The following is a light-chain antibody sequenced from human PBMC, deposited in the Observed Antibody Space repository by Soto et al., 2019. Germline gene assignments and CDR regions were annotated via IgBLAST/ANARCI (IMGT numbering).Light chain of an antibody. V-gene: IGKV1-5*03. CDR2: QAS. Sequence: DIQMIQYPSTLSASVGDRVTITCRASQSVSSWFAWYQQKPGKAPKLLISQASTLESVVPSRFSGSGSGRAFTLTISSLQSDDFATYYCQPYNIRWTCGQGTKVEI. CDR1: QSVSSW. CDR3: QPYNIRWT. J-gene: IGKJ1*01.